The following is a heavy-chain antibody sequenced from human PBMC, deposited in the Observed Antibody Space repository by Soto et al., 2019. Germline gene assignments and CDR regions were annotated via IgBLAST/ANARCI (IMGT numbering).Heavy chain of an antibody. Sequence: EVQLVESGGGLVKPGGSLRLSCAASGFTFSNAWMNWVRQAPGKGLELVGRIKSKTDGGTTDYAAPVKGRFTISRDDSKNTLYLQMNRLKTEDTAVYYCTPDADGPGYGMDVWGQGTTVTVSS. CDR3: TPDADGPGYGMDV. V-gene: IGHV3-15*07. CDR1: GFTFSNAW. J-gene: IGHJ6*02. CDR2: IKSKTDGGTT.